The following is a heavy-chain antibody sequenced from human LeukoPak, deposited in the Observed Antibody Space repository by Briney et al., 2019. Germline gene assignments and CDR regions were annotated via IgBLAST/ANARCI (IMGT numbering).Heavy chain of an antibody. J-gene: IGHJ3*02. CDR2: ISSSSSYI. Sequence: PGRSLRLSCAASGFTFSSYSMNWVRQAPGKGLEWVSSISSSSSYIYYADSVKGRFTISRDNAKNSLYLQMNSLRAEDTAVYYCARHHIVVATATSGAFDIWGQGAMVTVSS. D-gene: IGHD2-21*02. V-gene: IGHV3-21*01. CDR1: GFTFSSYS. CDR3: ARHHIVVATATSGAFDI.